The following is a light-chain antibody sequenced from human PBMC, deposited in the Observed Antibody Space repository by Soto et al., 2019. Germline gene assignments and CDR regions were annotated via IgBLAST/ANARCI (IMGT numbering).Light chain of an antibody. CDR2: EVN. CDR3: SSYSTTSTLV. CDR1: SSDVGGNDY. V-gene: IGLV2-14*01. J-gene: IGLJ1*01. Sequence: QSALTQPASVSWSPGQSVTISCTGASSDVGGNDYVSWYQQHPGKAPKLILYEVNNRPSGVSNHFSGSKSGNTASLIISGLQADDEDEYDCSSYSTTSTLVFGSGTKLTVL.